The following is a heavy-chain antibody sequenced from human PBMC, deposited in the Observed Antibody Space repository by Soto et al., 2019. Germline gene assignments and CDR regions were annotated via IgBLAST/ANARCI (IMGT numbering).Heavy chain of an antibody. CDR1: GGTFSSYT. Sequence: SVKVSCKASGGTFSSYTISWVRQAPGQGLEWMGRIIPILGIANYAQKFQGRVTITADKSTSTAYMELSSLRSEDTAVYYCAREVDTAMANWYDPWGQGNLVTFSS. J-gene: IGHJ5*02. CDR3: AREVDTAMANWYDP. V-gene: IGHV1-69*04. D-gene: IGHD5-18*01. CDR2: IIPILGIA.